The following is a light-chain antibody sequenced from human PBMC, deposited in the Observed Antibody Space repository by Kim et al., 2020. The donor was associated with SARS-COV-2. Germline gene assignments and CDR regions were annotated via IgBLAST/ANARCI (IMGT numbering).Light chain of an antibody. CDR3: QQHSNWPRT. J-gene: IGKJ2*01. CDR1: QSVSRS. Sequence: SLSPGEGATLSCRASQSVSRSLGWYQQKPGQPPRLLIYDASNRVTGIPARFSGGGSGTDFTLTISSLEPEDFAVYYCQQHSNWPRTFGQGTKLEI. V-gene: IGKV3-11*01. CDR2: DAS.